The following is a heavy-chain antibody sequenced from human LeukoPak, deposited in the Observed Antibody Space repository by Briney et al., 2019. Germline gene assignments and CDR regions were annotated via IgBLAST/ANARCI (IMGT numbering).Heavy chain of an antibody. D-gene: IGHD1-26*01. CDR3: ARTTPRGLVGATTGDYYYYGMDV. V-gene: IGHV1-18*01. CDR2: ISAYNGNT. J-gene: IGHJ6*02. CDR1: GYTFTSYG. Sequence: EASVKVSCKASGYTFTSYGISWVRQAPGQGLEWMGWISAYNGNTNYAQKLQGRVTMTTDTSTNTAYMELRSLRSDDTAVYYCARTTPRGLVGATTGDYYYYGMDVWGQGTTVTVSS.